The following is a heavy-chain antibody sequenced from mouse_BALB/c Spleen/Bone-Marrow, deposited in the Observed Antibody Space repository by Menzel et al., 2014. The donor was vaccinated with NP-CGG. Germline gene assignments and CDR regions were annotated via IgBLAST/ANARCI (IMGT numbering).Heavy chain of an antibody. CDR3: ARRRDGPYAMDY. V-gene: IGHV5-6*01. D-gene: IGHD2-3*01. CDR2: INNGSSYT. CDR1: GFTFSSYG. Sequence: EVNVVESGGDLVKPGGSLKLSCAASGFTFSSYGMSWVRQTPDKRLEWVATINNGSSYTFYPDSVKGRFTISRDNAKNTLYLRMSSLKSEDTAMYSCARRRDGPYAMDYWGQGTSVTVSS. J-gene: IGHJ4*01.